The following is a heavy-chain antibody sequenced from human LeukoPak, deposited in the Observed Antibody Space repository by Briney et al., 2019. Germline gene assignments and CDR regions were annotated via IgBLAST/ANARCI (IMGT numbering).Heavy chain of an antibody. CDR1: GYTFTSYG. CDR3: ARDGGSYGYWYFDL. J-gene: IGHJ2*01. Sequence: ASVKVSCKASGYTFTSYGISWVRQAPGQGLEWMGWISAYNGNTNYAQKLQGRVTTTTDTSTSTAYMELRSLRSDDTAVYYCARDGGSYGYWYFDLWGRGTLVTVSS. V-gene: IGHV1-18*01. D-gene: IGHD1-26*01. CDR2: ISAYNGNT.